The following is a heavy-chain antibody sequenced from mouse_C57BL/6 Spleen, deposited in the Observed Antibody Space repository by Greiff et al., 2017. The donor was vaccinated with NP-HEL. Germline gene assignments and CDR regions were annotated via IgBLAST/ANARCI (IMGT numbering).Heavy chain of an antibody. V-gene: IGHV3-6*01. CDR2: ISYDGSN. D-gene: IGHD1-1*01. CDR1: GYSITSGYY. CDR3: ARWYYGSSYVGVDY. J-gene: IGHJ4*01. Sequence: EVKLQESGPGLVKPSQSLSLTCSVTGYSITSGYYWNWIRQFPGNKLEWMGYISYDGSNNYNPSLKNRISITRDTSKNQFFLKLNSVTTEDTATYYCARWYYGSSYVGVDYWGQGTSVTVSS.